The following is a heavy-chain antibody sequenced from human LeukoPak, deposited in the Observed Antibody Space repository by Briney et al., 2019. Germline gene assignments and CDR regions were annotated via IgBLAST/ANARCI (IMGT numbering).Heavy chain of an antibody. CDR1: GGSISGDY. CDR2: IHSSGST. Sequence: SETLFLTCTVSGGSISGDYWSWIRQSPGKGLEWIAYIHSSGSTSYNPSLKSRVTISVDTSKNEFSLKLTSVNAADTAVYYCARDRPGGSSLDYWGQGILVTVSS. V-gene: IGHV4-59*01. J-gene: IGHJ4*02. D-gene: IGHD6-13*01. CDR3: ARDRPGGSSLDY.